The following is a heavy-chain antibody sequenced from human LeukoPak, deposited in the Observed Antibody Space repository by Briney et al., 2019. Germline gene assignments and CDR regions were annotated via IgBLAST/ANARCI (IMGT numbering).Heavy chain of an antibody. V-gene: IGHV3-49*04. J-gene: IGHJ4*02. CDR3: TRNHDYGDPAAY. D-gene: IGHD4-17*01. Sequence: GGSLRLSCTASGFTFGDYAMSWVRRAPGKGLEWVGFIRSKAYGGTTEYAASVKGRFTISRDDSKSIAYLQMNSLKTEDTAVYYCTRNHDYGDPAAYWDQGTLVTVSS. CDR1: GFTFGDYA. CDR2: IRSKAYGGTT.